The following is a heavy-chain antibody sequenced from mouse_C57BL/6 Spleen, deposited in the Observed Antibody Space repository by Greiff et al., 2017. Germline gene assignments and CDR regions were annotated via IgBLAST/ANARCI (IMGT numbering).Heavy chain of an antibody. D-gene: IGHD1-1*01. CDR1: GYTFTSYW. CDR2: IDPSYSYT. J-gene: IGHJ3*01. Sequence: VQLQQPGAELVMPGASVKLSCKASGYTFTSYWMHWVKQRPGQGLEWIGEIDPSYSYTNYNQKFKGKSTLTVDKSSSTAYMQLSSLTSEDSAVYYCARSNYYGSSSFAYWGQGTLVTVSA. V-gene: IGHV1-69*01. CDR3: ARSNYYGSSSFAY.